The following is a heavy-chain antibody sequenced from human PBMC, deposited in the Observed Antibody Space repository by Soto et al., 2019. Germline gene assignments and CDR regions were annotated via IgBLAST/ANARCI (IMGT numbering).Heavy chain of an antibody. V-gene: IGHV4-59*01. CDR3: ARDHNGGDFDY. Sequence: SETLSLTCTVSGGSISSYYWSWIRQPPGKGLEWIGYIYYSGSTNYNPSLKSRVTISVDTSKNQFSLKLSSVTAADTAVYYCARDHNGGDFDYWGQGTLVTSPQ. D-gene: IGHD4-17*01. J-gene: IGHJ4*02. CDR2: IYYSGST. CDR1: GGSISSYY.